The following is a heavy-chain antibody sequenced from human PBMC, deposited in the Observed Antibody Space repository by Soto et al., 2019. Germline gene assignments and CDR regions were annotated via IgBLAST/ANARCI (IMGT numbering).Heavy chain of an antibody. J-gene: IGHJ3*01. Sequence: TRIRYSVHRVSQAPGKGLEWVAVISYDGSNKYYADSVKGRFTISRDNSKNKLYLQLNSLRAEDTAVYDCAKDLRGGIRCTPFFFIIRHPRGQ. CDR2: ISYDGSNK. V-gene: IGHV3-30*18. CDR1: TRIRYS. CDR3: AKDLRGGIRCTPFFFIIRHP. D-gene: IGHD2-15*01.